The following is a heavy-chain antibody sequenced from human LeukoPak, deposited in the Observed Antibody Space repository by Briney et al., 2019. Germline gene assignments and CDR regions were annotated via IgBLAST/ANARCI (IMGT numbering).Heavy chain of an antibody. Sequence: GASVKVSFKASGYTFTSYDINWVRQATGQGLEWMGWMNPNSGNTGYAQKFQGRVTITRNTSINTAYMELSSLRSEDTAVYYCARGRRQNWNSKTWWFDPWGQGTLVTVSS. CDR2: MNPNSGNT. CDR1: GYTFTSYD. V-gene: IGHV1-8*03. CDR3: ARGRRQNWNSKTWWFDP. D-gene: IGHD1-7*01. J-gene: IGHJ5*02.